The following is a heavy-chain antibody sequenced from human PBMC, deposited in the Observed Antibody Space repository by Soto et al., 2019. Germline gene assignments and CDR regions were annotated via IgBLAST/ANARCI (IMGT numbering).Heavy chain of an antibody. V-gene: IGHV1-18*04. CDR2: ISAYNGNT. D-gene: IGHD5-12*01. Sequence: ASVKVSCKASGYTFTSYGISWVRQAPGQGLEWMGWISAYNGNTNYAQKLQGRVTMTTDTSTSTAYLELSSLTSEDTAVYYCATSEGRDGYSFDYWGPGTLVTVSS. J-gene: IGHJ4*02. CDR3: ATSEGRDGYSFDY. CDR1: GYTFTSYG.